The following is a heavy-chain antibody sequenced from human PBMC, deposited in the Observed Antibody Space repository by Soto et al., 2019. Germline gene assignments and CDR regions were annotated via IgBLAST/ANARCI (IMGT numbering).Heavy chain of an antibody. Sequence: ESLKISCKPSGYTFSNSWIGWVRQMPGKGLEWMGIVYPGDSDTRYSPSFQGQVTISADTPISTAYLQWSSLKASDTAIYYCVTMVRGVIFDFWGQGSPVTVSS. J-gene: IGHJ4*02. CDR2: VYPGDSDT. CDR1: GYTFSNSW. V-gene: IGHV5-51*04. CDR3: VTMVRGVIFDF. D-gene: IGHD3-10*01.